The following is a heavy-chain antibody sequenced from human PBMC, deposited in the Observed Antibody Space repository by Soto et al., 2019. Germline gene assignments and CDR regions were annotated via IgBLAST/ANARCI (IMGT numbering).Heavy chain of an antibody. J-gene: IGHJ4*02. Sequence: GGSLRLSCAASGFTFSSYAMSWVRQAPGKGLEWVSAISGSGGSTYYADSVKGRFTISRDNSKNTLYLQMNSLRAEDTAVYYCAKVGMVRGVIIRVGYYFDYWGQGTLVTVSS. CDR3: AKVGMVRGVIIRVGYYFDY. CDR2: ISGSGGST. V-gene: IGHV3-23*01. D-gene: IGHD3-10*01. CDR1: GFTFSSYA.